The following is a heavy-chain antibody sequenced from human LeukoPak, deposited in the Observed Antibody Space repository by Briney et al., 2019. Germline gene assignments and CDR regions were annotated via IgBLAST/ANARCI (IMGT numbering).Heavy chain of an antibody. CDR3: ASEDARGPIV. J-gene: IGHJ4*02. V-gene: IGHV3-48*01. D-gene: IGHD2-15*01. Sequence: GGSLRLSCAASGFTFSSYSMNWVRQAPGKGLEWVSYISSSSSTIYYADSVKGRFTISRNNAKNSLYLQMNSLRAEDTAVYYCASEDARGPIVWGQGTLVTVSS. CDR2: ISSSSSTI. CDR1: GFTFSSYS.